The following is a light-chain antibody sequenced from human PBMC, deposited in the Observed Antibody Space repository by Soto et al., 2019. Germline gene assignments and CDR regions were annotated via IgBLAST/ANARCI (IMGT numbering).Light chain of an antibody. J-gene: IGKJ1*01. Sequence: DIQLTQSPYTLSASVGDRITITCRASQSIGTWLAWYQQKPGKAPNLLIYKASNLESGVPSRFSGSGSGTEFTLTISSLQPDDFATYYCQQYNTYETFGQGTKVDFK. CDR1: QSIGTW. CDR2: KAS. CDR3: QQYNTYET. V-gene: IGKV1-5*03.